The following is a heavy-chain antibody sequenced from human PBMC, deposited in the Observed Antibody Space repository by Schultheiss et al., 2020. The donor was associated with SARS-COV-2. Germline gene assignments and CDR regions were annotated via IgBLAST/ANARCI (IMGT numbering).Heavy chain of an antibody. D-gene: IGHD5-24*01. V-gene: IGHV4-31*03. CDR2: IYYSGRT. CDR1: GGSISSGGYY. Sequence: SETLSLTCTVSGGSISSGGYYWSWIRQHPGKGLEWIGHIYYSGRTVYNPSLKSRVIISVDTSKNQFSLKLSSVTAADTAVYYCAREQRRDGYNLYYFDFWGQGTLVTVSS. J-gene: IGHJ4*02. CDR3: AREQRRDGYNLYYFDF.